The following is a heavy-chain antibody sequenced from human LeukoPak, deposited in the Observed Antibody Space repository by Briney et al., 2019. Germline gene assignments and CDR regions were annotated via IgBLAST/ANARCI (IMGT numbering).Heavy chain of an antibody. J-gene: IGHJ4*02. CDR3: AKAGYVLSYFDY. V-gene: IGHV3-23*01. CDR2: ISGSGGST. Sequence: PGGSLRLSCAASGFTFSSYAMSWVREAPGEGLEWVSAISGSGGSTYYADSVKGRYTISRDNSKNTLYLQMNSLRAEDTAVYYCAKAGYVLSYFDYWGQGTLVTVSS. D-gene: IGHD2-15*01. CDR1: GFTFSSYA.